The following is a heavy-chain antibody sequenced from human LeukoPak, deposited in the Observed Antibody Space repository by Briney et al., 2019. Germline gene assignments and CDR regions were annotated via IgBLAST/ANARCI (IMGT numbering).Heavy chain of an antibody. CDR3: AKDGLCPDVCPTKIGVSGYFDS. Sequence: GGSLRLSCTASGFTFSDYYMSWIRQAPGKGLEWLSYVSSSGRSIDYADSVKGRFTISRDNAKNSLYLQMNSLSAEDTAVYYCAKDGLCPDVCPTKIGVSGYFDSWGQGIPVTVSS. D-gene: IGHD3-3*01. V-gene: IGHV3-11*01. CDR1: GFTFSDYY. CDR2: VSSSGRSI. J-gene: IGHJ4*02.